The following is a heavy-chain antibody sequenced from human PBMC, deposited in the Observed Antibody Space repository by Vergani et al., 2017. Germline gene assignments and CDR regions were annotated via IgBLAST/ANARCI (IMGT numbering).Heavy chain of an antibody. V-gene: IGHV1-69*04. J-gene: IGHJ3*02. D-gene: IGHD5-24*01. CDR3: AGGHGRDGYIPVAFDI. Sequence: QVQLVQSGAEVKKPGSSVKVSCKASGGTFRSYAMSWVRQAPGQGLEWMGRIIPMLGIANYTQKLQGRVTITADKSTRTAYMEVSSLRSEDTAVYYCAGGHGRDGYIPVAFDIWGQGTLVTVSS. CDR1: GGTFRSYA. CDR2: IIPMLGIA.